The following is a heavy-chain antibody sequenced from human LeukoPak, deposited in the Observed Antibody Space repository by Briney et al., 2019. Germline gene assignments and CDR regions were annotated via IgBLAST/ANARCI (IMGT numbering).Heavy chain of an antibody. V-gene: IGHV4-39*07. CDR2: IYYSGIT. CDR1: GDSISTTNYY. CDR3: ARAGGWYGYYYYGMDV. D-gene: IGHD6-19*01. Sequence: SETLSLTCAVSGDSISTTNYYWGWIRQPPGKGLEWIGIIYYSGITHYNPSLKSRVTISVDTSKNQFSLKLSSVTAADTAVYYCARAGGWYGYYYYGMDVWGQGTTVTVSS. J-gene: IGHJ6*02.